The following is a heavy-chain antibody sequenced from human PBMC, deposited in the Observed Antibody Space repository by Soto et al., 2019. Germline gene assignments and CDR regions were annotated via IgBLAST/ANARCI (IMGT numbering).Heavy chain of an antibody. J-gene: IGHJ4*02. CDR2: IYYSGST. D-gene: IGHD4-17*01. V-gene: IGHV4-30-4*01. Sequence: PSETLSLTCTVSGDSISSGDYYWSWIRQPPGKGLEWIGYIYYSGSTYYNPSLKSRVTISVDTSKNQFSLKLSSVTAADTAVYYCARSGGNSVTKYDYWGQGTLVTVSS. CDR3: ARSGGNSVTKYDY. CDR1: GDSISSGDYY.